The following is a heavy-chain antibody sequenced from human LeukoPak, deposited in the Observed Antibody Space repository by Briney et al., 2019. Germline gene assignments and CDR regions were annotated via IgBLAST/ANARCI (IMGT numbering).Heavy chain of an antibody. V-gene: IGHV3-53*04. D-gene: IGHD6-13*01. CDR1: GFTVSSHY. CDR2: IYSGGST. CDR3: AREGGAAAGLYYFDY. J-gene: IGHJ4*02. Sequence: PGGSLRLSCAASGFTVSSHYMSWVRQAPGKGLEWVSVIYSGGSTYYADSVKGRFTISRHNSKNTLYLQMNSLRAEDTAVYYCAREGGAAAGLYYFDYWGQGTLVTVSS.